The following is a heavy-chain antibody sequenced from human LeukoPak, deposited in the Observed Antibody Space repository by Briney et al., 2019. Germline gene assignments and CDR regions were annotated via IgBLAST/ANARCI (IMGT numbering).Heavy chain of an antibody. CDR3: ARVRHTSGWGFDY. J-gene: IGHJ4*02. CDR2: IYSGGTT. CDR1: GFTVSSNY. D-gene: IGHD6-19*01. V-gene: IGHV3-53*01. Sequence: GGSLRLSCAASGFTVSSNYMNWVRQAPGKGLEWVSIIYSGGTTYYADSVKGRFTISRDNSKNTLYLQMNSLRADDTAVYFCARVRHTSGWGFDYWGQGTLVTVSS.